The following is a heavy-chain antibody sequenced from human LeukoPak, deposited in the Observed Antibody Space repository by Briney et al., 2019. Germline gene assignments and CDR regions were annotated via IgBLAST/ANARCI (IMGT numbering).Heavy chain of an antibody. CDR3: ARGEKVHDYFDY. V-gene: IGHV4-39*01. D-gene: IGHD3-16*01. CDR2: ISDSGNT. J-gene: IGHJ4*02. Sequence: NPSETLSLTCTVSGGSISSRSYYWGWIRQPPGKGLEWIGKISDSGNTYYSPSLRSRVTISIDMSKNQFSLKLSSVTATDTAVYYCARGEKVHDYFDYWGQGTLVTVSS. CDR1: GGSISSRSYY.